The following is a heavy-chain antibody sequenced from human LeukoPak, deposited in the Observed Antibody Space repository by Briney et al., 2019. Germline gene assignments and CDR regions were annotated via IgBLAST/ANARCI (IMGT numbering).Heavy chain of an antibody. CDR1: GYTFTGYY. V-gene: IGHV1-2*02. D-gene: IGHD5-18*01. CDR3: ARGDSYGSWYYYYYMDV. Sequence: GASVKVSCKASGYTFTGYYMHWVRQAPGQGLEWMGWINPNSGGTNYAQKFQGRVTMTRDTSISTAYMELSRLRSDDTAVYYCARGDSYGSWYYYYYMDVWGKGTTVTVSS. CDR2: INPNSGGT. J-gene: IGHJ6*03.